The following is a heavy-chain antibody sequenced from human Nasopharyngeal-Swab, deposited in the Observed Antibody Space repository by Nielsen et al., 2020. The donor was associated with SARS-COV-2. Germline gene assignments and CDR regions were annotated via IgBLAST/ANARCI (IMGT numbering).Heavy chain of an antibody. Sequence: GESLKIHCAASGFIFSASAIHWVRQAPGKGLEWVGRIGDKDHNYATTYGASVQGRFTISRDDSKNTAFLQMDSLKTEDTALYYCTTDFYFDYWGQGTLVTVSS. CDR2: IGDKDHNYAT. CDR3: TTDFYFDY. J-gene: IGHJ4*02. CDR1: GFIFSASA. V-gene: IGHV3-73*01.